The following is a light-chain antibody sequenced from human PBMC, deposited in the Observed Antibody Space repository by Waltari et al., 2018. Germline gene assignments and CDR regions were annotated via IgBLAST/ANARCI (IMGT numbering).Light chain of an antibody. CDR1: QSVGTW. CDR3: QQYSSLST. J-gene: IGKJ2*01. Sequence: DIQMTQSPFTLSASVGDRVTISCGASQSVGTWLACYQQKPGKAPKLLIYMSSTLESGVPSMCSSSGSATEFTLTISILPPDDVATYSCQQYSSLSTFGQGTKLEF. CDR2: MSS. V-gene: IGKV1-5*03.